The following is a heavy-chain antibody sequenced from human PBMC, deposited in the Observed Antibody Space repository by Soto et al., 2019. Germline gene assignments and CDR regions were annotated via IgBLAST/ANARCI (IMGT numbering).Heavy chain of an antibody. J-gene: IGHJ4*02. CDR1: GFKFSNYA. CDR3: AKDRRAGGNSAFYFDF. Sequence: GGSLRLSCAASGFKFSNYAMSWVRQAPGKGLEWVSLISATGGGTYYADSVKGRFTISRDNSHNTLYLQVHSLTAEDTAVYYCAKDRRAGGNSAFYFDFWGQGVQVTVSS. V-gene: IGHV3-23*01. D-gene: IGHD3-16*01. CDR2: ISATGGGT.